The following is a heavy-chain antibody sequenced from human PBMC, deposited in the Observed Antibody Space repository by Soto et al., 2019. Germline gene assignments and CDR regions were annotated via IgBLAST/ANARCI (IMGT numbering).Heavy chain of an antibody. Sequence: LRLSCAASGFTFSAYNMNWVRQPPGKGLEWVSSITSSSSSIYYADSLKGRFTISRDNAKNSLYLQMNSLRAEDTAVYYCASHYGDNGWFDPWGQGTLVTVSS. V-gene: IGHV3-21*06. D-gene: IGHD4-17*01. CDR1: GFTFSAYN. CDR2: ITSSSSSI. CDR3: ASHYGDNGWFDP. J-gene: IGHJ5*02.